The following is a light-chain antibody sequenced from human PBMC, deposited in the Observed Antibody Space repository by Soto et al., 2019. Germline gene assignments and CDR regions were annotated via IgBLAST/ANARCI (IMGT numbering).Light chain of an antibody. V-gene: IGLV3-21*04. CDR2: YES. J-gene: IGLJ2*01. CDR3: QVWYSGSDHVI. CDR1: NIGGYS. Sequence: SYELTQPPSVSVAPGNTARITCGGNNIGGYSVHWYQQKPGQAPVLVIYYESDRPSGIPERFSGSNSGNMATLTISRVEAGDEADYYCQVWYSGSDHVIFGGGTKLTVL.